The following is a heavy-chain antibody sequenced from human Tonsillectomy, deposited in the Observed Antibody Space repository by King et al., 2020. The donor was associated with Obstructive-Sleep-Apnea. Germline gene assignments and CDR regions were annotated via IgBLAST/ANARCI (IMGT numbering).Heavy chain of an antibody. J-gene: IGHJ4*02. CDR2: ISGSGVST. Sequence: VQLVESGGGLVQPGGSLRLSCAASGFTFSSYAMSWVRQAPGTGLEWVSAISGSGVSTYYADSVKGRFTISRDNSKNTLYLQMNSLRAEDTAVYYCAKESYGSMGATLSSIDYWGQGTLVTVSS. CDR1: GFTFSSYA. CDR3: AKESYGSMGATLSSIDY. D-gene: IGHD1-26*01. V-gene: IGHV3-23*04.